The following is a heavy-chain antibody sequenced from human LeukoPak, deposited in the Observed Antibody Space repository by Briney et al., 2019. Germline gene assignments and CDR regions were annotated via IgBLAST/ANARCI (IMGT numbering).Heavy chain of an antibody. D-gene: IGHD6-13*01. CDR1: GFTFRSYA. CDR3: AKDISSSWYVARFDP. CDR2: ISWNSGSI. V-gene: IGHV3-9*01. J-gene: IGHJ5*02. Sequence: GGSLRLSCAASGFTFRSYAMSWVRQAPGKGLEWVSGISWNSGSIGYADSVKGRFTISRDNAKNSLYLQMNSLRAEDTALYYCAKDISSSWYVARFDPWGQGTLVTVSS.